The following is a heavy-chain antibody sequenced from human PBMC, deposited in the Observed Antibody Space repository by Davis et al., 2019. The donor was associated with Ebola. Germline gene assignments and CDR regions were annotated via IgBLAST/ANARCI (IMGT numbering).Heavy chain of an antibody. Sequence: ASVKVSCKASGYTFTSYGISWVRQAPGQGLEWMGWISAYNGNTNYAQKLQGRVTMTTDTSTSTAYMELRSPRSDDTAVYYCARRAYYYGSGSYRYGMDVWGQGTTVTVSS. CDR1: GYTFTSYG. CDR3: ARRAYYYGSGSYRYGMDV. CDR2: ISAYNGNT. V-gene: IGHV1-18*01. D-gene: IGHD3-10*01. J-gene: IGHJ6*02.